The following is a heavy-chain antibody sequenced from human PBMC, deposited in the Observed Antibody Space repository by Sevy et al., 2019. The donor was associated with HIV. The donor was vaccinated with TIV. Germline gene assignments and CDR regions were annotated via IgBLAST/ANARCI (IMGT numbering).Heavy chain of an antibody. J-gene: IGHJ1*01. CDR2: TSYDGSHK. V-gene: IGHV3-30*04. D-gene: IGHD3-16*01. CDR1: GFIFSNFA. CDR3: AGGKNEDEFFQY. Sequence: GGSLRLSCTVSGFIFSNFAMHWVRQAPGKGLEWVAVTSYDGSHKYYADSVKGRFTVSRDNSRNILSLEMTSLRRDDTAVYYCAGGKNEDEFFQYWAQAPWSPSPQ.